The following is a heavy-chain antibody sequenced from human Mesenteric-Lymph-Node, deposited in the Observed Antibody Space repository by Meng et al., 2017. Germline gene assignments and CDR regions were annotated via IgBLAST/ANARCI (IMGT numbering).Heavy chain of an antibody. V-gene: IGHV3-7*03. CDR3: SKEGVPPGIAVATVGYYFDY. Sequence: GESLKTSCAASGFTFSSYWISWVRQAPGKGLEWVANIKQDGSEKYYVDSVKGRFTISRDNSKNTLYLQMNSLRAEDTAVYYCSKEGVPPGIAVATVGYYFDYWGQGTLVTVSS. D-gene: IGHD6-19*01. J-gene: IGHJ4*02. CDR2: IKQDGSEK. CDR1: GFTFSSYW.